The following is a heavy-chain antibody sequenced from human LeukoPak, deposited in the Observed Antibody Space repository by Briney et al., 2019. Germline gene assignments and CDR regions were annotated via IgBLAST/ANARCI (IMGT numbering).Heavy chain of an antibody. J-gene: IGHJ5*02. CDR3: ASLYSSGYFYPNNWFDP. CDR2: IYYSGST. Sequence: PSETLSLTCTVSGGSIGSSSYYWGWIRQPPGKGLEWIGSIYYSGSTYYNPSLKSRVTISVDTSKNQFSLKLSPVTAADTAVYYCASLYSSGYFYPNNWFDPWGQGTLVTVSS. V-gene: IGHV4-39*07. CDR1: GGSIGSSSYY. D-gene: IGHD3-22*01.